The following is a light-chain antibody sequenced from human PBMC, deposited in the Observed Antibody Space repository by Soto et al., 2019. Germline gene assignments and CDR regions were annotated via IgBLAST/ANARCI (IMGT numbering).Light chain of an antibody. CDR2: SDD. CDR1: NSNIGRYS. CDR3: AAWDDKLNGPL. J-gene: IGLJ2*01. Sequence: QSVLTQPPSLSGTPGQSVTISCPGSNSNIGRYSVNWYQHFPGTAPKILIYSDDELPSGVPDRFSGSKSGTSASLAISGLHTEDEAEYYCAAWDDKLNGPLFGGGTKFTVL. V-gene: IGLV1-44*01.